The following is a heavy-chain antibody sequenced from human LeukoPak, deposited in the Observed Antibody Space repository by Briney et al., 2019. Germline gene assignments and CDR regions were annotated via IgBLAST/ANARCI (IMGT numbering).Heavy chain of an antibody. V-gene: IGHV3-23*01. J-gene: IGHJ4*02. CDR2: ISGSGGTT. CDR3: APLGMSSSWYLSKLDY. D-gene: IGHD6-13*01. CDR1: GFTFSNYA. Sequence: GGSLRLSCAASGFTFSNYAMSWVRQAPGKGLEWVSAISGSGGTTNYAESVKGRFTISRDNSKNTLYLQMNDLRAEDTAVYYCAPLGMSSSWYLSKLDYWGQGTLVTVSS.